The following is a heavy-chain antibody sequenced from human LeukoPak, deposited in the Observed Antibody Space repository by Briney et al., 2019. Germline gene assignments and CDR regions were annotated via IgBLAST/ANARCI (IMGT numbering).Heavy chain of an antibody. V-gene: IGHV1-18*01. J-gene: IGHJ5*02. CDR3: ARDPMRGGYLNWSDP. Sequence: ASVKVSCKASGYTFTSYGISWVRQAPGQGLEWMGWISAYNGNTNYAQKLQGRVTMTTDTSTSTAYMELRSLRSDDTAVYYCARDPMRGGYLNWSDPWGQGTLVTVSS. CDR2: ISAYNGNT. D-gene: IGHD5-12*01. CDR1: GYTFTSYG.